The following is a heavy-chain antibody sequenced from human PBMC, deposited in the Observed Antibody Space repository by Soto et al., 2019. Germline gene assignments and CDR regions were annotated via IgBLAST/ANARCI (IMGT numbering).Heavy chain of an antibody. CDR2: IVPSLDTT. CDR3: AGWPPPRGTADPYAVDV. V-gene: IGHV1-69*09. Sequence: QVQLVQAGTEVKKPGASVKVSCKASGGTFSSSGFSWVRQAPGQGLEWMGMIVPSLDTTKYALKFQARVTITGDQFTSTAYREWSSLRSEDTAVYYCAGWPPPRGTADPYAVDVWGQGTRVIVSS. J-gene: IGHJ6*02. D-gene: IGHD2-21*02. CDR1: GGTFSSSG.